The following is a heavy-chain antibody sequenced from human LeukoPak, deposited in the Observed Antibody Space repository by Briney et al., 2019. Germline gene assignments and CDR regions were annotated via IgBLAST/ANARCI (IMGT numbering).Heavy chain of an antibody. CDR1: GYTFTNYW. D-gene: IGHD3-22*01. CDR2: IYPSDSDT. Sequence: GESLKISCKGSGYTFTNYWIGWVRQMPGKGLEWMGSIYPSDSDTKYSPSFQGQVTISADKSITTAYLQWSSLKASDTAMYYCARQMTSDSSGSTYGYWGQGTLVTVSS. V-gene: IGHV5-51*01. J-gene: IGHJ4*02. CDR3: ARQMTSDSSGSTYGY.